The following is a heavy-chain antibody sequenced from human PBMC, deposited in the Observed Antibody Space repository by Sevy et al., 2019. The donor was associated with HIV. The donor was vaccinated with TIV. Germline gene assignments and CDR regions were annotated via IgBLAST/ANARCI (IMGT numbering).Heavy chain of an antibody. J-gene: IGHJ4*02. D-gene: IGHD2-15*01. CDR1: GFTFSDFA. CDR3: AARKDDFDC. CDR2: ISGSGTNT. Sequence: GGSLRLSCAASGFTFSDFAMSWVRQAPGKGLEWVSAISGSGTNTYYADSVRGRFTISRDNSRNTQYLQMDSLRTEDTAVYYWAARKDDFDCWGQGTLVTVSS. V-gene: IGHV3-23*01.